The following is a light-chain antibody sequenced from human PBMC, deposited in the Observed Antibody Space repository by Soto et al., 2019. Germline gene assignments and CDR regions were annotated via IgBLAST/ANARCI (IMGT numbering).Light chain of an antibody. CDR3: QVWDSSSDHHVV. Sequence: SYELAQPPSVSVAPGKTATITCGGNNISSKSVHWYRQKPGQAPVLVIYYNSDRPSGIPERFSGSNSGNTATLTISRVEAGDEADYYCQVWDSSSDHHVVFGGGTKLTVL. CDR2: YNS. J-gene: IGLJ2*01. CDR1: NISSKS. V-gene: IGLV3-21*04.